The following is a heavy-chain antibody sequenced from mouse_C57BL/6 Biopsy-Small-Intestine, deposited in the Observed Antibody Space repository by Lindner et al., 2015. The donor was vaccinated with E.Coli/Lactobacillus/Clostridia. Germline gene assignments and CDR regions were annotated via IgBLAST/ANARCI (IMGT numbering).Heavy chain of an antibody. Sequence: VQLQESGAELVRPGTSVKVSCKASGYAFTNYLIEWIKQRPGQGLEWIGVINPGRGGTHYNEKFKVKATLTADKSSNTAYMQLSGLTSEDSAVYFCARGKDYYGSSHHYAMDYWGQGTSVTVSS. V-gene: IGHV1-54*01. J-gene: IGHJ4*01. CDR2: INPGRGGT. CDR3: ARGKDYYGSSHHYAMDY. CDR1: GYAFTNYL. D-gene: IGHD1-1*01.